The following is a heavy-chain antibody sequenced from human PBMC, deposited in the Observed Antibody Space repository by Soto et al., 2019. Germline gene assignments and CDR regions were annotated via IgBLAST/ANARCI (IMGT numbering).Heavy chain of an antibody. D-gene: IGHD6-6*01. CDR2: IIPIFGTA. Sequence: EASVKVSCKASGGTFSSYAISWVRQAPGQGLEWMGGIIPIFGTANYAQKFQGRVTITADESTSTAYMELSSLRSEDTAVYYCARDLGSSGYFDYWGQGTLVTASS. V-gene: IGHV1-69*13. J-gene: IGHJ4*02. CDR3: ARDLGSSGYFDY. CDR1: GGTFSSYA.